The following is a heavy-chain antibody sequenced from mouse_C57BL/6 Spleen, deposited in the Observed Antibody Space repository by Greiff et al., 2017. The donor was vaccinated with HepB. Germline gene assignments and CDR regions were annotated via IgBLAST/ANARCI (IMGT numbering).Heavy chain of an antibody. CDR3: ARDGGSSDWYFDV. J-gene: IGHJ1*03. CDR2: INYDGSST. CDR1: GFTFSDYY. V-gene: IGHV5-16*01. Sequence: EVHLVESAGGLVQPGSSMKLSCTASGFTFSDYYMAWVRQVPEKGLEWVANINYDGSSTYYLDSLKSRFIISRDNAKNILYLQMSSLKSEDTATYYCARDGGSSDWYFDVWGTGTTVTVSS. D-gene: IGHD1-1*01.